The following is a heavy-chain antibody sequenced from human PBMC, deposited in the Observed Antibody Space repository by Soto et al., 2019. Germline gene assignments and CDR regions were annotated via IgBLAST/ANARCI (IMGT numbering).Heavy chain of an antibody. CDR1: GFTFRGYD. CDR2: IGTAGDT. D-gene: IGHD6-25*01. J-gene: IGHJ4*02. V-gene: IGHV3-13*01. Sequence: GGSLRLSCAASGFTFRGYDMHGVRQATGKGLEWVSAIGTAGDTYYPGSVKGRFTISRENAKNSLYLQMNSLRAGDTAVYYCARGRSSGLVDYWGQGTLVTVSS. CDR3: ARGRSSGLVDY.